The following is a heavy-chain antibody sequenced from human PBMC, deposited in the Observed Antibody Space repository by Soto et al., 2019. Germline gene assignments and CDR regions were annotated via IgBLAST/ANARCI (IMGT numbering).Heavy chain of an antibody. CDR1: GGSFSGYY. J-gene: IGHJ4*02. CDR3: ARVRSYGTDY. D-gene: IGHD5-18*01. V-gene: IGHV4-34*01. CDR2: INHSGST. Sequence: SETLSLTCAVYGGSFSGYYWCWIRQPPGKGLEWIGEINHSGSTNYNPSLKSRVTISVDTSKNQFSLKLSSVTAADTAVYYCARVRSYGTDYWGQGTLVTVSS.